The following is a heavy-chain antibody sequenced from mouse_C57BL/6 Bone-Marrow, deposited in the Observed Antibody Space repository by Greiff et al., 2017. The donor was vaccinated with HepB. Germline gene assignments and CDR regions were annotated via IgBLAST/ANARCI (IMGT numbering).Heavy chain of an antibody. V-gene: IGHV5-2*03. D-gene: IGHD3-3*01. CDR3: EVLGRFDY. CDR1: EYEFPSHD. CDR2: INSDGGST. Sequence: EVKLVEPGGGLVQPGESLKLSCESNEYEFPSHDMSWVRKTPEQRLELVAAINSDGGSTYYPDTMERRFSISRENTKKTLYLQLSSLRSEDTALYYCEVLGRFDYWGRGTLVTVSA. J-gene: IGHJ3*01.